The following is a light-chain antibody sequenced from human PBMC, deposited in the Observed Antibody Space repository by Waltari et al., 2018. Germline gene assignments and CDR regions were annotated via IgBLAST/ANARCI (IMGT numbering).Light chain of an antibody. J-gene: IGKJ3*01. V-gene: IGKV1-39*01. Sequence: DIQMTQSPSTLSASLGDRVTITCRTSQGIAFYLNWYQQKQGQATKLLIYRASNLQSVVPSRFSGRRSGTDFTLSISSLQPEDFATYYCQHSFTTPPTFGPGTKVDV. CDR3: QHSFTTPPT. CDR1: QGIAFY. CDR2: RAS.